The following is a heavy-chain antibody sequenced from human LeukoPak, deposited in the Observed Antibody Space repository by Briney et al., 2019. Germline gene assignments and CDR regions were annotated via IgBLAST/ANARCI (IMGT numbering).Heavy chain of an antibody. D-gene: IGHD5-18*01. Sequence: SETLSLTCTVSGGSISSSSYYWGWIRQPPGKGLEWIGSIYYSGSTYYNPSLKSRVTISVDTSKNQFSLKLSSVTAADTAVYYCARLNRGYSYREDLWGQGTLVTVSS. J-gene: IGHJ5*02. CDR3: ARLNRGYSYREDL. CDR2: IYYSGST. V-gene: IGHV4-39*01. CDR1: GGSISSSSYY.